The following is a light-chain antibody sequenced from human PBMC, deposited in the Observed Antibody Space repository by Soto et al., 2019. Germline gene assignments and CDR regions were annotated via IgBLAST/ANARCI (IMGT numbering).Light chain of an antibody. CDR2: WAS. J-gene: IGKJ4*01. Sequence: DIVMTQSPDSLAVSLGERATINCKSSQSVLFNSNNKNYLAWYQQKPGQPPKLLIYWASTRESGVPDRFSGNGSGTDFTLTISSLQAEDVAVYYCQQYYSTPLTFGGGTKVDIK. CDR3: QQYYSTPLT. V-gene: IGKV4-1*01. CDR1: QSVLFNSNNKNY.